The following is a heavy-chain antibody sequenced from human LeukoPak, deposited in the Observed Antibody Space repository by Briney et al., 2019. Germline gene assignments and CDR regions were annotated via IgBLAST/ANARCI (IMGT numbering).Heavy chain of an antibody. CDR2: ISGSGGSE. CDR3: ARYGSGSYLVF. D-gene: IGHD3-10*01. V-gene: IGHV3-23*01. CDR1: GFTFSNYV. Sequence: PGGSLRLSCAASGFTFSNYVMSWVRQSPGKGLEWVSGISGSGGSEYYADSVKGRFTISRDNSKNTLYLQMNSLRAEDTAVYYCARYGSGSYLVFWGQGTLVTVSS. J-gene: IGHJ4*02.